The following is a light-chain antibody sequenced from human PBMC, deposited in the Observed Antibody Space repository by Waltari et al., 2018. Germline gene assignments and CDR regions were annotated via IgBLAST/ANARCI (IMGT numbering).Light chain of an antibody. Sequence: EIVLTQSPGTLSLSPGERATLSCRASQSVSSYYLAWYQRKPGQAPRLLIYAASSRATGIPDRFSGSGSGTDFTLTISRLEPEDFAVYYCQLYGTSPLLTFGPGTKVDIK. V-gene: IGKV3-20*01. J-gene: IGKJ3*01. CDR3: QLYGTSPLLT. CDR2: AAS. CDR1: QSVSSYY.